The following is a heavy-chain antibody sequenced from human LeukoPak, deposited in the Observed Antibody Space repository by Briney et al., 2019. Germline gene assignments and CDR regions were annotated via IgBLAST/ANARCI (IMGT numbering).Heavy chain of an antibody. D-gene: IGHD3-22*01. CDR2: INPNNGGT. Sequence: ASVKVSCKASGYTFTGYYIHWVRQAPGQGLDWMGRINPNNGGTNYTQKFQGRVTMTRDMSMSTAYMELSRLRSDDTAVYYCAGEDNSSGYRPFDIWGQGTMVTVPS. V-gene: IGHV1-2*06. CDR1: GYTFTGYY. J-gene: IGHJ3*02. CDR3: AGEDNSSGYRPFDI.